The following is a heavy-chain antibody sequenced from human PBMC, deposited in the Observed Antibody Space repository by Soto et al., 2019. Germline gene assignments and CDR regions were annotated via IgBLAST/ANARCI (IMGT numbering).Heavy chain of an antibody. J-gene: IGHJ6*02. Sequence: GAPVKVSCDASGGTFSSSATNWVRQAPGQGPEWMGGNIPILGTANYAQKFQGRVTMIADETTNTASLELTSLRSEDTAVYYCARGNALDIWGQGTTVTVSS. CDR1: GGTFSSSA. V-gene: IGHV1-69*13. CDR3: ARGNALDI. CDR2: NIPILGTA.